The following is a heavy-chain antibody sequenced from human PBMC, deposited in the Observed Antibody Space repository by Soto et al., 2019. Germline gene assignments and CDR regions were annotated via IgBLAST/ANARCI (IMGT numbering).Heavy chain of an antibody. J-gene: IGHJ5*02. Sequence: GGSLRLSCAASGFTFSSYAMSWVRQAPGKGLEWVSAISGSGGSTYYADSVKGRFTISRDNSKNTLYLQMNSLRAEDTAVYYCAKGHLPTYCSSTSCYSANWFDPWGQGTLVTVSS. CDR1: GFTFSSYA. CDR3: AKGHLPTYCSSTSCYSANWFDP. V-gene: IGHV3-23*01. D-gene: IGHD2-2*01. CDR2: ISGSGGST.